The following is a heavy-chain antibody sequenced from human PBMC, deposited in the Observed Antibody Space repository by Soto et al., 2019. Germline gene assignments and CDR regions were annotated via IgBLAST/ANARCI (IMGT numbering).Heavy chain of an antibody. CDR3: ARERREEIHDGYDIDY. J-gene: IGHJ4*02. CDR1: GGSISSGGVS. CDR2: IYHSGST. V-gene: IGHV4-30-2*01. D-gene: IGHD5-12*01. Sequence: SETLSLTCAVSGGSISSGGVSWSWIRQPPGKGLEWIGYIYHSGSTYYNPSLHGRVTISVDTSKNQFSLKVTSMTAADTALYYCARERREEIHDGYDIDYWGQGTLVTVSS.